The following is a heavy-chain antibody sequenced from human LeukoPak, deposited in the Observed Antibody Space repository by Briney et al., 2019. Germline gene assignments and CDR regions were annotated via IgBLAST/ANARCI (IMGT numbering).Heavy chain of an antibody. CDR1: GGSFSGYY. J-gene: IGHJ4*02. CDR2: INHSGST. D-gene: IGHD6-13*01. CDR3: ARSGSSWRHLVDY. Sequence: PSETLSLTCAVYGGSFSGYYWSWIRQPPGKGLEWIGEINHSGSTNYNPSLKSRVTISVDTSKNQFSLKLSSVTAADTAVYYCARSGSSWRHLVDYWGQGTLVTVSS. V-gene: IGHV4-34*01.